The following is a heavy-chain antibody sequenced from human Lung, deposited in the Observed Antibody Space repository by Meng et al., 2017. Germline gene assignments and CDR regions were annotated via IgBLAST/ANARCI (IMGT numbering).Heavy chain of an antibody. V-gene: IGHV4-34*01. J-gene: IGHJ4*02. CDR3: ARGPTTMAHDFDY. CDR2: INHSGST. Sequence: QVHLTQVGAGLLKPSETLSLTCVVSGGSFSDYYWSWIRQPPGKGLEWIGEINHSGSTSYNPSLESRATISVDTSQNNLSLKLSSVTAADSAVYYCARGPTTMAHDFDYWGQGTLVTVSS. CDR1: GGSFSDYY. D-gene: IGHD4-11*01.